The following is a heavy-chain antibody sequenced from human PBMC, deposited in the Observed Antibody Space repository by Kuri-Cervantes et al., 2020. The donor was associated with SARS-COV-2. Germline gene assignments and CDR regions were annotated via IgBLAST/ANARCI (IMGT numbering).Heavy chain of an antibody. CDR2: IYYSGST. CDR1: GGSISSSSYY. Sequence: SETLSLTCTVSGGSISSSSYYWGWIRQPPGKGLEWIGYIYYSGSTYYNPSLKSRVTISVDTSKNQFSLKLSSVTAADTAVYYCARAWDYYYYMDVWGKGTTVTVSS. CDR3: ARAWDYYYYMDV. D-gene: IGHD1-26*01. V-gene: IGHV4-30-4*08. J-gene: IGHJ6*03.